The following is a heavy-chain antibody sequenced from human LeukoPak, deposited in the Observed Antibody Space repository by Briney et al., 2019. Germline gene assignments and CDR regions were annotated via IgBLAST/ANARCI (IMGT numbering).Heavy chain of an antibody. V-gene: IGHV3-30-3*01. Sequence: PGGSLRLSCAASGFTFSSYAMHWIRQAPGKGLEWVAVISYDGSNKYYAASVKGRFTISRDNSKSTLSLQMNSLRAEDTAVYYCARDPRGYNYLHDFWGQGTLVTVSS. CDR2: ISYDGSNK. J-gene: IGHJ4*02. CDR3: ARDPRGYNYLHDF. D-gene: IGHD5-18*01. CDR1: GFTFSSYA.